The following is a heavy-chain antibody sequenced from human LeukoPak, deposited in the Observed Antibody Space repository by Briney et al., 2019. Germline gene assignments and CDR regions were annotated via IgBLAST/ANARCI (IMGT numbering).Heavy chain of an antibody. CDR1: GFTFSSYW. V-gene: IGHV3-7*01. D-gene: IGHD2-2*01. J-gene: IGHJ6*02. CDR2: IKQDGSEK. Sequence: GGSLRLSCAAAGFTFSSYWMSWVRQAPGKGLEWVANIKQDGSEKYYVDSVKGRFTISSDNANTSLYLQMNSLRAEDTAVYYCARDGDIVVVPAAIGYYGMDVWGQGTTVTVSS. CDR3: ARDGDIVVVPAAIGYYGMDV.